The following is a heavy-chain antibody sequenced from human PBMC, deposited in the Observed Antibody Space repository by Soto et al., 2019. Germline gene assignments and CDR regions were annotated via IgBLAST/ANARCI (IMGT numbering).Heavy chain of an antibody. V-gene: IGHV3-30*03. D-gene: IGHD6-19*01. Sequence: GGSLRLSCAASGFTFSSYGMHWVRQAPGKGLEWVAVISYDGSNKYYADSVKGRFTISRDNAENSLFLQMDTLRAEDTAVYYCARDWQWVDYWGQGTLVTVSS. CDR1: GFTFSSYG. J-gene: IGHJ4*02. CDR2: ISYDGSNK. CDR3: ARDWQWVDY.